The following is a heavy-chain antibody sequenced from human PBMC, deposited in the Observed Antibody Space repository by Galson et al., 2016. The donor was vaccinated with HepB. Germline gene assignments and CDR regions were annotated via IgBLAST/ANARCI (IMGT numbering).Heavy chain of an antibody. CDR3: ATSPSRGV. CDR1: GFTFSHAW. Sequence: SLRLSCAASGFTFSHAWMSWVRQAPGKGLEGVSVIYSGGSIQYADSVKGRFTISRDNSKNTLYLQMNSLRAEDTAVYYCATSPSRGVWGQGTAVTVSS. V-gene: IGHV3-53*01. CDR2: IYSGGSI. D-gene: IGHD2-2*01. J-gene: IGHJ6*02.